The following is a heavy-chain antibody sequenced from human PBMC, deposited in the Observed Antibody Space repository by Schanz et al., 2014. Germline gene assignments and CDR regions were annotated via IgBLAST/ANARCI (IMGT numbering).Heavy chain of an antibody. V-gene: IGHV3-23*04. CDR2: ISGSGGST. Sequence: VQLVESGGGVVQPGRSLRLSCAASGFTFSSYAMSWVRQAPGKGLEWVSAISGSGGSTYYADSVKGRFTISRDNSKNTLYLQVNSLRAEDTAVYYCAKARRKSNCSGGRCFHYSYYGMDVWGQGTTVTVSS. CDR1: GFTFSSYA. CDR3: AKARRKSNCSGGRCFHYSYYGMDV. D-gene: IGHD2-15*01. J-gene: IGHJ6*02.